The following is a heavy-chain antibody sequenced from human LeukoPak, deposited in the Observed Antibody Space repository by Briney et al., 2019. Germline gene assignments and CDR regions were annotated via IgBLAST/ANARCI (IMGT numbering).Heavy chain of an antibody. CDR3: ATETNGRHYDY. CDR2: IGPTGSDR. D-gene: IGHD1-14*01. CDR1: GLTFSTSG. V-gene: IGHV3-21*06. J-gene: IGHJ4*02. Sequence: PGGSLSLSCTASGLTFSTSGFNWVRQDPGKGLEWVASIGPTGSDRYHADSIKGRFTISRDNANNFLYLQMNSLRAEDTAVYYCATETNGRHYDYWGQGTLLTVSS.